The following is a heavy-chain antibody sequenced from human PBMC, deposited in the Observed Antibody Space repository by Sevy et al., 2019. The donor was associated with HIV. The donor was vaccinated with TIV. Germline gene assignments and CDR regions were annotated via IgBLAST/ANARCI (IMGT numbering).Heavy chain of an antibody. Sequence: GGSLRLSCAASGFTFRSYDMHWVRQITGKGLEWVSSINTGGNSYYPDSVRGRFTMSRENATNSLYLQLNSLGVGDTAIYYCARAGESSGWFAFDIWGQGTVVTVSS. J-gene: IGHJ3*02. CDR3: ARAGESSGWFAFDI. V-gene: IGHV3-13*01. CDR2: INTGGNS. D-gene: IGHD6-19*01. CDR1: GFTFRSYD.